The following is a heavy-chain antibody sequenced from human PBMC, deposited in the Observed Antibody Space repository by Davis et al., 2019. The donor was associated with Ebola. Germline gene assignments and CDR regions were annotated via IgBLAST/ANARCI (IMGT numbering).Heavy chain of an antibody. J-gene: IGHJ6*02. D-gene: IGHD4-17*01. Sequence: GESLKISCAASGFTFSSYAMSWVRQAPGKGLEWVGFIRSKAYGGTTEYAASVKGRFTISRDDSKSIAYLQMNSLKTEDTAVYYCTRDRIDYGDYVMDVWGQGTTVTVSS. CDR3: TRDRIDYGDYVMDV. CDR1: GFTFSSYA. CDR2: IRSKAYGGTT. V-gene: IGHV3-49*04.